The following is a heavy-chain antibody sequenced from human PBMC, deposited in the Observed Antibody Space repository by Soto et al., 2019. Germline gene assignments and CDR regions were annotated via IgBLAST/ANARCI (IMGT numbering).Heavy chain of an antibody. CDR1: GYTFTSYG. Sequence: ASVKVSCKSSGYTFTSYGISWVRQAPGQGLEWMGWISAYNGNTNYAQKLQGRVTMTTDTSTSTAYMELRSLRSDDTAVYYCARVSYYDSSGYPYYFDYWGQGTLVTVSS. J-gene: IGHJ4*02. V-gene: IGHV1-18*01. CDR2: ISAYNGNT. CDR3: ARVSYYDSSGYPYYFDY. D-gene: IGHD3-22*01.